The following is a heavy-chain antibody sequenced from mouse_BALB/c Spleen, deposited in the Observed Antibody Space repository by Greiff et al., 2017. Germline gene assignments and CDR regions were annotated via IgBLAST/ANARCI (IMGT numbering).Heavy chain of an antibody. J-gene: IGHJ4*01. CDR1: GFSLSSYS. CDR3: ARTAYDYDGDY. D-gene: IGHD2-4*01. CDR2: IWGGGST. V-gene: IGHV2-6-4*01. Sequence: QVQLKESGPGLVAPSQSLSITCTVSGFSLSSYSVHWVRQPPGKGLEWLGTIWGGGSTDYNSALKSRLSISKDNSKSQVFLKMNSLQTDDTAMYYCARTAYDYDGDYWGQGTSVTVSS.